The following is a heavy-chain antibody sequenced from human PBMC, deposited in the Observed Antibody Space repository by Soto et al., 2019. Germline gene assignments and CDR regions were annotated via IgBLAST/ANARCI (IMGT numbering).Heavy chain of an antibody. D-gene: IGHD3-3*01. CDR3: ARDWAHNDFWSGYYHFDY. Sequence: QVQLVQSGAEVKKPGASVKVSCKASGYTFTTYGIIWVRQAPGQGLEWMGWISAYNGNTNYAQKLQGRLTMTTDTSTSTAYMELRSLRSDDTAVYHCARDWAHNDFWSGYYHFDYWGQGTLVTVSS. V-gene: IGHV1-18*01. J-gene: IGHJ4*02. CDR1: GYTFTTYG. CDR2: ISAYNGNT.